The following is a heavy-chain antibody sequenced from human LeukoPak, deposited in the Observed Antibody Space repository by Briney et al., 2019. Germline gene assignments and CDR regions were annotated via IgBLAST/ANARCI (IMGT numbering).Heavy chain of an antibody. V-gene: IGHV3-30*04. D-gene: IGHD4-17*01. CDR1: GFTFSSYA. Sequence: GGSLRLSCAASGFTFSSYAMHWVRQAPGKGLEWVAVISYDGSNKYYADSVKGRFTISRDNSKNTLYLQMNSLRAEDTAVYYCAKIPYGDYVLDYYYYMDVWGKGTTVTISS. CDR2: ISYDGSNK. J-gene: IGHJ6*03. CDR3: AKIPYGDYVLDYYYYMDV.